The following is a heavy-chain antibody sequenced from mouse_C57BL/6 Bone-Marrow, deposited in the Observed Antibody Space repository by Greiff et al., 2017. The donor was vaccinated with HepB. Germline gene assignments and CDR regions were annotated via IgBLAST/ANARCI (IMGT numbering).Heavy chain of an antibody. CDR1: GFTFSDFY. CDR3: ARDALITTVVARGYAMDY. J-gene: IGHJ4*01. CDR2: SRNKANDYTT. D-gene: IGHD1-1*01. V-gene: IGHV7-1*01. Sequence: EVKLMESGGGLVQSGRSLRLSCATSGFTFSDFYMEWVRQAPGKGLEWIAASRNKANDYTTEYSASVKGRFIVSRDTSQSILYLQMNALRAEDTASYYCARDALITTVVARGYAMDYWGQGTSVTVSS.